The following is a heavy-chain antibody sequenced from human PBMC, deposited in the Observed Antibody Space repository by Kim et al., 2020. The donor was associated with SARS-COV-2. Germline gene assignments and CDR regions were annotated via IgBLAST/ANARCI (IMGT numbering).Heavy chain of an antibody. J-gene: IGHJ6*02. Sequence: NPSLKSRVTISVDTSKNQLSLKLSSVTAADTAVYYCARGSAVSYYYGMDVWGQGTTVTVSS. CDR3: ARGSAVSYYYGMDV. D-gene: IGHD3-10*01. V-gene: IGHV4-30-2*04.